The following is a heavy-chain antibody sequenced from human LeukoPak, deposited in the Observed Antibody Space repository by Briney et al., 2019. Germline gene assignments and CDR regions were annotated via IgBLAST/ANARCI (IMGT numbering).Heavy chain of an antibody. CDR2: IIPIFGTA. Sequence: SVKVSCKASGGTFSSYAISWVRQAPGQGLEWMGRIIPIFGTANYAQKFQGRVTITTDESTSTAYMELSSLRSEDTAVYYCARDRDSSGWEFQHWGQGTLATVSS. D-gene: IGHD3-22*01. J-gene: IGHJ1*01. V-gene: IGHV1-69*05. CDR1: GGTFSSYA. CDR3: ARDRDSSGWEFQH.